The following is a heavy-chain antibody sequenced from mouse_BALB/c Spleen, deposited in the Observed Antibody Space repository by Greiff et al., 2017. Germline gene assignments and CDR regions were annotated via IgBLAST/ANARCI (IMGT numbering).Heavy chain of an antibody. CDR1: GYTFTSYW. Sequence: QVQLQQPGVELVKPGASVKLSCKASGYTFTSYWMHWVKQRPGQGLEWIGEIDPSDSYTNYNQKFKGKATLTVDKSSSTAYMQLSSLTSEDSAVYYCARSRTDYYAMDYWGQGTSVTVSS. CDR3: ARSRTDYYAMDY. V-gene: IGHV1-69*02. CDR2: IDPSDSYT. J-gene: IGHJ4*01.